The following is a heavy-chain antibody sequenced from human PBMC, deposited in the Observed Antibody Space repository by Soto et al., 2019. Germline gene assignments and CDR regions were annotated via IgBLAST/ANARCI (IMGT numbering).Heavy chain of an antibody. Sequence: PGESRKISCKGSGYSFTSYWIGWVRQMPGKGLEWMGIIYPGDSDTRYSPSFQGQVTISADKSISTAYLQWSSLKASDTAMYYCARQGWGYYDSSGPFDYWGQGTLVTVSS. V-gene: IGHV5-51*01. J-gene: IGHJ4*02. D-gene: IGHD3-22*01. CDR1: GYSFTSYW. CDR2: IYPGDSDT. CDR3: ARQGWGYYDSSGPFDY.